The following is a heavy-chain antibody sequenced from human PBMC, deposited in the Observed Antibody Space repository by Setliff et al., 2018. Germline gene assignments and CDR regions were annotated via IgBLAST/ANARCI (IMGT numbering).Heavy chain of an antibody. Sequence: GGSLRLSCVGSGFTFSDYWMSWVRQAPGKGLEWVGRIKGKTDGLATDYAAPVKGRFTISRDDSTNKLYLQMNSLKTEDTAVYYCTTDPSATFGGVIGAAFDMWGQGTMVTVSS. J-gene: IGHJ3*02. V-gene: IGHV3-15*01. CDR3: TTDPSATFGGVIGAAFDM. CDR1: GFTFSDYW. D-gene: IGHD3-16*01. CDR2: IKGKTDGLAT.